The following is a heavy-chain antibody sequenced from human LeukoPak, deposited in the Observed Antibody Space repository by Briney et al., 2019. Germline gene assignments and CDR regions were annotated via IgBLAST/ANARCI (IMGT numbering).Heavy chain of an antibody. D-gene: IGHD1-1*01. J-gene: IGHJ5*02. CDR2: INPHSGAS. V-gene: IGHV1-2*02. CDR1: GYGFSDVH. CDR3: ATSSTVTHTRDP. Sequence: ASVKVSCKASGYGFSDVHFNWVRQAPGQGLEWMGWINPHSGASKYAQRFQGRVSMDASIDTAYLELSWLTSDDTAVYYCATSSTVTHTRDPWGPGTLVTVSS.